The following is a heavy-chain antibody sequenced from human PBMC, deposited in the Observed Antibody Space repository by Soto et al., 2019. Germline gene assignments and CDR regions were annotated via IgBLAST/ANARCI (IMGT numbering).Heavy chain of an antibody. CDR1: GGYIGGVYCP. D-gene: IGHD2-8*01. CDR2: IYNRGST. V-gene: IGHV4-30-2*02. CDR3: ARGEVVMGYCSTYGASRLNV. Sequence: PSETMCLPSGVAGGYIGGVYCPRSCIRQPPGKGLEWIGFIYNRGSTYYNSSLKSRVTISVDRSKNQFSLKLSSVTAADTAVYYFARGEVVMGYCSTYGASRLNVWGQGTRVT. J-gene: IGHJ6*02.